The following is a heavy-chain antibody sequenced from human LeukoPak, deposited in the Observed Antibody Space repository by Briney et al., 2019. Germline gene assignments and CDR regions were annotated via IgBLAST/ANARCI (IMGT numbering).Heavy chain of an antibody. CDR2: IYYSGST. CDR3: ARINTMVRGAAPIDY. J-gene: IGHJ4*02. V-gene: IGHV4-59*08. D-gene: IGHD3-10*01. CDR1: GGSISSYY. Sequence: SETLSLTCTVSGGSISSYYWSWIRQPPGKGLEWIGYIYYSGSTNYNPSLKSRVTISVDTSKNQFSLKLSSVTAADTAVYYCARINTMVRGAAPIDYWGQGTLVTVSS.